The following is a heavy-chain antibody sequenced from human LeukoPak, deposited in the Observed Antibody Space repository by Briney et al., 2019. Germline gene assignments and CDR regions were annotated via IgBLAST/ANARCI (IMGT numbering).Heavy chain of an antibody. J-gene: IGHJ4*02. CDR3: ATYFYGEYGSYYFDY. CDR1: GAFITNSRW. D-gene: IGHD4-17*01. CDR2: IYHSGTT. V-gene: IGHV4-4*02. Sequence: PSGTLSLTCAVSGAFITNSRWWSWARQPPGKGLEWIGEIYHSGTTNYNPSLQSRVTMSVDKSKNQFSLKLSSVTAADTAVYYCATYFYGEYGSYYFDYWGQGTLVTVSS.